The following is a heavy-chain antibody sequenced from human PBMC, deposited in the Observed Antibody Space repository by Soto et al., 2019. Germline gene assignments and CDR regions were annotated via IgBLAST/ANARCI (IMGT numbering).Heavy chain of an antibody. CDR2: INAGNGNT. CDR3: ARGYCSGGSCYHDY. CDR1: GYTFTSYA. D-gene: IGHD2-15*01. Sequence: ASVKVSCKASGYTFTSYAMHWVRQAPGQRLEWMGWINAGNGNTKYSQKFQGRVTITRDTSASTAYMELSSLRSEDTAVYYCARGYCSGGSCYHDYWGQGTLVTVSS. J-gene: IGHJ4*02. V-gene: IGHV1-3*01.